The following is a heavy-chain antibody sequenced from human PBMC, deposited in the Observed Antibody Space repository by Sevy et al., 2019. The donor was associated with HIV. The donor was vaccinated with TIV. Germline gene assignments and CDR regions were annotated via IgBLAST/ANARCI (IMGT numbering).Heavy chain of an antibody. CDR2: ISYDGSND. J-gene: IGHJ1*01. V-gene: IGHV3-30-3*01. Sequence: GGSLRLSCAASGFTFSAFSMHWVRPAPGKGLEWVATISYDGSNDHYADSLKGRFTISRDNTKSSLYLQMNSLRGEDTAVYYGALERLSSYVGEDFQIWGQGTLVTVSS. CDR3: ALERLSSYVGEDFQI. CDR1: GFTFSAFS. D-gene: IGHD1-1*01.